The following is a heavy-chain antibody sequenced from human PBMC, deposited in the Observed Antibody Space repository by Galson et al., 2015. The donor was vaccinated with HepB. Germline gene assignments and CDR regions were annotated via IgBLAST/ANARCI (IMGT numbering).Heavy chain of an antibody. CDR3: ASTLVAFKI. J-gene: IGHJ3*02. CDR1: GFTFSTYW. V-gene: IGHV3-74*01. CDR2: INSDGSST. Sequence: SLRLSCAASGFTFSTYWMQWVRQAPGKGLVWVSRINSDGSSTSYADPVRGRFTISRDNAKNTLYLQMNSLRAEDTAVYFCASTLVAFKIWGQGTMVTVSS.